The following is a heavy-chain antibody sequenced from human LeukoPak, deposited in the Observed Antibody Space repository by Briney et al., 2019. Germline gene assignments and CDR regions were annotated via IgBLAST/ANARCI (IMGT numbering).Heavy chain of an antibody. J-gene: IGHJ4*02. V-gene: IGHV1-69*04. Sequence: SVKVSCKASGYTFTSYDINWVRQAPGQGLEWMGRIIPILGIANYAQKFQGRVTITADKSTSTAYMELSSLRSEDTAVYYCASDSSGYYRSPFDYWGQGTLVTVSS. D-gene: IGHD3-22*01. CDR1: GYTFTSYD. CDR2: IIPILGIA. CDR3: ASDSSGYYRSPFDY.